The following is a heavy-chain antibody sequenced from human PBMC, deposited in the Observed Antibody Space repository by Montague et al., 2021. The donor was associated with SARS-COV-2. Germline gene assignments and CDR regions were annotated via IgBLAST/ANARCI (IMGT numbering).Heavy chain of an antibody. D-gene: IGHD3-16*01. CDR2: VHDTEGT. J-gene: IGHJ4*02. Sequence: SETLSLTCTVSGGSISRYCWSWIRQTPGKGLEWMGYVHDTEGTIYNPSLRSRITILLDTPKNQFSLRLNAVTAADTAVYYCARVTLGARDGRARKCDGPDFWGQGILVTVSS. CDR1: GGSISRYC. CDR3: ARVTLGARDGRARKCDGPDF. V-gene: IGHV4-59*01.